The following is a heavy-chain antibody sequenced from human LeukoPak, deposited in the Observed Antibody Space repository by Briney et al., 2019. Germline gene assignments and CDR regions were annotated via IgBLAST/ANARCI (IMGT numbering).Heavy chain of an antibody. CDR3: ARDRRSSGWYNGLRWFDP. J-gene: IGHJ5*02. CDR1: GYTFTSYY. D-gene: IGHD6-19*01. Sequence: ASVKVSCKASGYTFTSYYMHWVRQAPGQGLEWMGIINPSGGSTSYAQKFQGRVTMTRDMSTSTVYMELSSLRSEDTAVYYCARDRRSSGWYNGLRWFDPRGQGTLVTVSS. CDR2: INPSGGST. V-gene: IGHV1-46*01.